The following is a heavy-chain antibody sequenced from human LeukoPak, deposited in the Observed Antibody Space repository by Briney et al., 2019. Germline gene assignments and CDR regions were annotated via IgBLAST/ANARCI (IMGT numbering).Heavy chain of an antibody. CDR3: AQERGRRGFCDY. Sequence: PGGSLRLSCAASGFTFSTYGMQLGRQAPGKGLEWMTFIGSDGNEKYYADSVKGRFTISRDNSRSKLYLQMNSLRVEDTAVYDCAQERGRRGFCDYWGQGTLVTVSS. V-gene: IGHV3-30*02. D-gene: IGHD3-22*01. CDR2: IGSDGNEK. CDR1: GFTFSTYG. J-gene: IGHJ4*02.